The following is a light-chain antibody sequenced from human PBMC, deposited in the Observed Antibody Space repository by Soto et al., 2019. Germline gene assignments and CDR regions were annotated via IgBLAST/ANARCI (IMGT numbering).Light chain of an antibody. J-gene: IGKJ3*01. Sequence: EIVMTQSPATLSVSPGERATLSCRASQSVSSDLAWYQQIPGQAPRLLIYGASTRATGIPARLSGSGSGTEFTLTISTPQSEDIGMYYGQQYDSWPYTFGPGSKVHCK. CDR3: QQYDSWPYT. CDR1: QSVSSD. V-gene: IGKV3-15*01. CDR2: GAS.